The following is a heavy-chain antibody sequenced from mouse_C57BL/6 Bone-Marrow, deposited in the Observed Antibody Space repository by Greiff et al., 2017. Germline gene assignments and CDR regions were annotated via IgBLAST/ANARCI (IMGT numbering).Heavy chain of an antibody. CDR3: ARNWGSFDY. CDR1: GYTFTSYW. V-gene: IGHV1-55*01. Sequence: QVHVKQPGAELVKPGASVKMSCKASGYTFTSYWITWVKQRPGQGLEWIGDIYPGSGSTNYNEKFKSKATLTVDTSSSTAYMQLSSLTSEDSAVYYCARNWGSFDYWGQGTTLTVSS. J-gene: IGHJ2*01. D-gene: IGHD4-1*01. CDR2: IYPGSGST.